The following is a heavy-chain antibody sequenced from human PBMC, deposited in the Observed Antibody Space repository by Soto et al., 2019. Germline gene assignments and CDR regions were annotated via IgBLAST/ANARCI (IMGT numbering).Heavy chain of an antibody. V-gene: IGHV1-18*01. D-gene: IGHD3-22*01. Sequence: ASVKVSCKASGYTFTSYGISWVRQAPGQGLEWMGWISAYNGNTNYAQKLQGRVTMTTDTSTSTAYMELRSLRSDDTAVYYCARDHIPLVVVGANLFDYWGQGTLVTVSS. CDR1: GYTFTSYG. CDR2: ISAYNGNT. CDR3: ARDHIPLVVVGANLFDY. J-gene: IGHJ4*02.